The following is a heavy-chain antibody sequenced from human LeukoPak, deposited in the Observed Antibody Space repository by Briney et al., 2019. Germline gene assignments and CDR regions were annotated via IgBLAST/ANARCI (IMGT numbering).Heavy chain of an antibody. D-gene: IGHD6-13*01. Sequence: SETLSLTCTVSGVSISSYYWSWIRQPPGKGLEWIGYIYYSGSTNYNPSLKSRVTISVDTSKNQFPLKLSSVTAADTAVYYCARGQRGYSSSWYDYWGQGTLVTVSS. CDR3: ARGQRGYSSSWYDY. V-gene: IGHV4-59*01. CDR2: IYYSGST. J-gene: IGHJ4*02. CDR1: GVSISSYY.